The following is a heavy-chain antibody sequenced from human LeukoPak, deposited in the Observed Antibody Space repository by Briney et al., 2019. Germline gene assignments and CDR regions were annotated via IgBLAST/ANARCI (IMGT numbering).Heavy chain of an antibody. CDR3: ARERAQTTGEYYFDY. CDR2: INHSGST. J-gene: IGHJ4*02. D-gene: IGHD4-17*01. CDR1: GGSFSGYY. Sequence: SETLSLTCAVYGGSFSGYYWSWIRQPPGKGLEWIGEINHSGSTNYNPSLKSRVTISVDTSKNQFSLKLSSVTAADTAVYYCARERAQTTGEYYFDYWGQGALVTVSS. V-gene: IGHV4-34*01.